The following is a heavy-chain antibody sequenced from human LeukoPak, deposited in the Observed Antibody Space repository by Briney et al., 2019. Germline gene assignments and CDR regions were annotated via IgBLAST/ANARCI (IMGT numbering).Heavy chain of an antibody. J-gene: IGHJ3*02. Sequence: GGSLRLSCAASGFTFSSYGMHWVRQAPGKGLEWVAFIRYDGSNKYYADSVKGRFTISRDNSKNTLYLQMNSLRAEDTAVYHCARARSSYGYGDAFDIWGQGTMVTVSS. D-gene: IGHD5-18*01. V-gene: IGHV3-30*02. CDR2: IRYDGSNK. CDR1: GFTFSSYG. CDR3: ARARSSYGYGDAFDI.